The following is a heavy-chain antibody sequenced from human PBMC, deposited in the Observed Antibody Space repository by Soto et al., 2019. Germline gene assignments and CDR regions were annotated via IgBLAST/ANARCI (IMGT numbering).Heavy chain of an antibody. V-gene: IGHV3-23*01. CDR1: GFTFSSYA. D-gene: IGHD6-19*01. J-gene: IGHJ1*01. Sequence: GGSLRLSCAASGFTFSSYAMSRVRQAPGKGLEWVSGISGSGDSTYYADSVKGRFTISRDNSKKTVYLQMNSLRAEDTAVYYCAKGVPGIAVAGTGYFQHWGQGTLVTVSS. CDR3: AKGVPGIAVAGTGYFQH. CDR2: ISGSGDST.